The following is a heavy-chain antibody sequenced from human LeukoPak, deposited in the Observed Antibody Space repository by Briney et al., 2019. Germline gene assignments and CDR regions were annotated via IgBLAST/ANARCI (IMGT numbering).Heavy chain of an antibody. J-gene: IGHJ6*02. CDR2: IYDSGST. D-gene: IGHD3-3*01. CDR1: GGSIRSSYYY. CDR3: ARDASTIFGPEGYYYYGMDV. V-gene: IGHV4-39*07. Sequence: TSETLSLTCTVSGGSIRSSYYYWGWIRQPPGKGLEWIGSIYDSGSTYYNPSLKSRVTISVDKSMNQFSLKLSSVTAADTAVYYCARDASTIFGPEGYYYYGMDVWGQGTTVTVSS.